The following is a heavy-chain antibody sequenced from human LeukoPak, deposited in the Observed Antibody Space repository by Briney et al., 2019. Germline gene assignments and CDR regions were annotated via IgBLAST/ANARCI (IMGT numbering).Heavy chain of an antibody. Sequence: ASVKVSCKASGYTFTGYYMHWVRQAPGQGLEWMGWINPNSGGTNYAQKFQGRVTMTRDTSISTAYMELSSLRSEDTAVYYCARGRYDSSGSFDPWGQGTLVTVSS. CDR1: GYTFTGYY. CDR3: ARGRYDSSGSFDP. V-gene: IGHV1-2*02. J-gene: IGHJ5*02. D-gene: IGHD3-22*01. CDR2: INPNSGGT.